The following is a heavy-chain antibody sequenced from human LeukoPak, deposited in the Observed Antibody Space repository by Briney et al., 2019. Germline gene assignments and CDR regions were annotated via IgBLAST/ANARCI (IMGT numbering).Heavy chain of an antibody. CDR3: ASRIAAALNYYYGMDV. D-gene: IGHD6-13*01. J-gene: IGHJ6*02. CDR1: GGSFSGYY. CDR2: INHSGST. Sequence: SETLSLTCAVYGGSFSGYYWSWIRQPPGKGLERIGEINHSGSTNYNPSLKSRVTISVDTSKNQFSLKLSSVTAADTAVYYCASRIAAALNYYYGMDVWGQGTTVTVSS. V-gene: IGHV4-34*01.